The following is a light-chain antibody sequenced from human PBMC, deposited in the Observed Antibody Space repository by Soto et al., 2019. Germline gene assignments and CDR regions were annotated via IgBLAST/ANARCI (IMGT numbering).Light chain of an antibody. CDR1: SSDVGSYNL. Sequence: QSALTQPASVSGSPGQSITISCTGTSSDVGSYNLVSWYQQYPGKAPKLMIYEGSKRPSGVSNRFSGSKSGNTASLTISGLQAEDEADYYCCSYAAGNTYVFGTGTKLTV. V-gene: IGLV2-23*01. J-gene: IGLJ1*01. CDR3: CSYAAGNTYV. CDR2: EGS.